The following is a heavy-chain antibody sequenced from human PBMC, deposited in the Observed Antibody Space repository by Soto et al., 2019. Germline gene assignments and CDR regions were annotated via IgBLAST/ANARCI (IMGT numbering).Heavy chain of an antibody. CDR3: ARRVEFWRNVDYYGSGTYLDAFDI. CDR1: GGSISSYY. V-gene: IGHV4-59*08. J-gene: IGHJ3*02. CDR2: IYYSGST. D-gene: IGHD3-10*01. Sequence: SETLSLTCTVSGGSISSYYWSWIRQPPGKGLEWIGYIYYSGSTNYNPSLKSRVTISVDTSKNQFSLKLSSVPAADTAVYYCARRVEFWRNVDYYGSGTYLDAFDIWGQGTMVTVSS.